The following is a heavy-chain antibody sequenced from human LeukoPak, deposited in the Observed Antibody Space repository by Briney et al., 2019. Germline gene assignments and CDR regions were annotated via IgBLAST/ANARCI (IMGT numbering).Heavy chain of an antibody. Sequence: GSSLRLSCAASGFTFTLYTMHWVRQAPGRGLEWVAVVLYDGSNKYYADSVKGRFTLSRDNSKNTVSLQMNTLRADDTAVYYCVRDNYGGILDFWGQGTLVTVSS. CDR2: VLYDGSNK. D-gene: IGHD2-21*01. V-gene: IGHV3-30*04. CDR1: GFTFTLYT. J-gene: IGHJ4*02. CDR3: VRDNYGGILDF.